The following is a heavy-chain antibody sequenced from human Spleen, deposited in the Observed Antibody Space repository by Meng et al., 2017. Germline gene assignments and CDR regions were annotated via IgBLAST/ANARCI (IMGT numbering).Heavy chain of an antibody. Sequence: SGATLVKPTETLTLTCTVSGFSLSNGRMGVSWIRQPPGKSLEWLAQIFPTGEKSDSPSLNSRLSISKDTSKSQVLLTMNNMDPVDTATYYCARIGSDFYYYFDYWGPGTLVTVSS. CDR2: IFPTGEK. J-gene: IGHJ4*02. V-gene: IGHV2-26*01. D-gene: IGHD3-22*01. CDR3: ARIGSDFYYYFDY. CDR1: GFSLSNGRMG.